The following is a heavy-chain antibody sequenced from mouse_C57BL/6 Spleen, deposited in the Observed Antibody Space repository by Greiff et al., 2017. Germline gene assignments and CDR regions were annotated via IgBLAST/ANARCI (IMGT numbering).Heavy chain of an antibody. Sequence: QVQLQQPGAELVKPGASVKMSCKASGYTFTSYWITGVKQRPGQGLEWMGDIYPGSGSTNYNEKFKSKATLTVDTSSSTAYMQLSSLTSEDSAVYYCQRTEGYFDVWGTGTTVTVSS. CDR2: IYPGSGST. CDR1: GYTFTSYW. CDR3: QRTEGYFDV. V-gene: IGHV1-55*01. J-gene: IGHJ1*03.